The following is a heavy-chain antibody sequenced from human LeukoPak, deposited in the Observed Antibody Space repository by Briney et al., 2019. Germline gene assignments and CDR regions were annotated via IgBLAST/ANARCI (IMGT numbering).Heavy chain of an antibody. J-gene: IGHJ5*02. D-gene: IGHD2-15*01. CDR2: INPRGGST. CDR3: ARTDIRPGWFDP. CDR1: GYLFIAYY. V-gene: IGHV1-46*01. Sequence: GASVKVSCKASGYLFIAYYMHWVRQAPGQGLDWMGIINPRGGSTTYAQKFQGRVTMTRDTSTSTVYMELSSLRAEDTAVYYCARTDIRPGWFDPWGQGTLVTVSS.